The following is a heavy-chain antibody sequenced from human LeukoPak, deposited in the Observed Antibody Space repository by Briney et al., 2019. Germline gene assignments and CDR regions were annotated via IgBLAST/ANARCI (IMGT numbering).Heavy chain of an antibody. CDR3: ARDLRGMMVRGAMGWFDP. D-gene: IGHD3-10*01. V-gene: IGHV4-59*01. CDR1: GGSINSYY. CDR2: IYHSGST. Sequence: PSETLSLTCTVSGGSINSYYWSWIRQPPGKGLEWIGYIYHSGSTNYNPSLKSRVTISVDTSKNQFSLKLSSVTAADTAVYYCARDLRGMMVRGAMGWFDPWGQGTLVTVSS. J-gene: IGHJ5*02.